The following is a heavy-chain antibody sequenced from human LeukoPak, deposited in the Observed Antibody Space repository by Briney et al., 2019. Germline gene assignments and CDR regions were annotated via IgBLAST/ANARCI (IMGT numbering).Heavy chain of an antibody. CDR1: GFTFSSYG. Sequence: PGGSLRLSCAASGFTFSSYGMHRVRQAPGKGLEWVAVISYDGSNKYYADSVKGRFTISRDNSKNTLYLQMNSLRAEDTAVYYCARDLYGAQVWGQGTLVTVSS. CDR2: ISYDGSNK. CDR3: ARDLYGAQV. J-gene: IGHJ4*02. V-gene: IGHV3-30*03. D-gene: IGHD4-17*01.